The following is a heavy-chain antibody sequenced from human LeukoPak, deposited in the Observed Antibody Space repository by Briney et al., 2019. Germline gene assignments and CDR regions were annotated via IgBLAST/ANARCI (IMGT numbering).Heavy chain of an antibody. CDR2: INLGDSDT. J-gene: IGHJ5*02. D-gene: IGHD1-26*01. V-gene: IGHV5-51*01. CDR3: ARRRYSGSPNWFDP. CDR1: GHSFTNHW. Sequence: PGESLKISCEASGHSFTNHWIGWVRQMPGKGLEWMGIINLGDSDTKYSPSFQGQVTISLDKSISTAYLQWRSLKASDTTMYYCARRRYSGSPNWFDPWGQGTLVTVSS.